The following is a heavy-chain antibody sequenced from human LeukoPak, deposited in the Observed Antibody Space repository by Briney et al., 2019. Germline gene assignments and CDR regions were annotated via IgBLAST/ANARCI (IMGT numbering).Heavy chain of an antibody. CDR3: ARDKVVGATALDY. CDR1: GFTFSSYW. Sequence: GGSLGLSCAASGFTFSSYWMSWVRQAPGKGLEWVANIKQDGSEKYYVDSVKGRFTISRDNAKNSLYLQMNSLRAEDTAVYYCARDKVVGATALDYWGQGTLVTVSS. J-gene: IGHJ4*02. D-gene: IGHD1-26*01. CDR2: IKQDGSEK. V-gene: IGHV3-7*01.